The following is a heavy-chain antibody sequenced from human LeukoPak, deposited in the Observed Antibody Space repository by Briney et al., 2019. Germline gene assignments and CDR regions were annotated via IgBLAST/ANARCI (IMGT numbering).Heavy chain of an antibody. CDR1: GFTFSSYE. CDR2: ISSSGSTT. V-gene: IGHV3-48*03. Sequence: GGSLRLSCAASGFTFSSYEMNWVRQAPGKGLEWVSYISSSGSTTYYADSVKGRFTISRDNAKNSLYLQMNSLRAEDTAVYYCARDGKQWLSEIDAFDIWGQGTMVTVSS. CDR3: ARDGKQWLSEIDAFDI. D-gene: IGHD6-19*01. J-gene: IGHJ3*02.